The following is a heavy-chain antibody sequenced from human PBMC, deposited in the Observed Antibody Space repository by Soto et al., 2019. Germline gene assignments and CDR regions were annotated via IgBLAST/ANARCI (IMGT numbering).Heavy chain of an antibody. J-gene: IGHJ5*02. Sequence: EVQLLESGGGLIQPGGSLRLSCAASGLTFSSYAMSWVRQAPGKGLEWVSAISGSGGSTYYADSVKGRFTISRDNSKNTLYLQMNSLRAEDTDVYYCAKDQLYIRGVIHNWFDPWGQGTLVTVSS. V-gene: IGHV3-23*01. CDR1: GLTFSSYA. CDR2: ISGSGGST. D-gene: IGHD3-10*02. CDR3: AKDQLYIRGVIHNWFDP.